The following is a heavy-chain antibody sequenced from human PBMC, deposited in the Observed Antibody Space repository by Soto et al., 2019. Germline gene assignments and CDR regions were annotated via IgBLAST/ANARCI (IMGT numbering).Heavy chain of an antibody. CDR1: GYTFTSYN. D-gene: IGHD4-17*01. J-gene: IGHJ3*02. Sequence: QVQLVQSGAEVRKPGASVKVSCMASGYTFTSYNINWVRQATGQGLEWMGWTNPQSGNTGFEQKYQGSVTMTRNTSISTAYMELSCLRSEDTAVYYCARGNGDYVSGAFDIWGQGTMVTVSS. CDR3: ARGNGDYVSGAFDI. CDR2: TNPQSGNT. V-gene: IGHV1-8*01.